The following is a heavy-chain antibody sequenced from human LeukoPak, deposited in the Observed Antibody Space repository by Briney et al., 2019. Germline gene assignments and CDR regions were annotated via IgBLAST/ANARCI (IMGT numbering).Heavy chain of an antibody. CDR2: IKQDGSEK. J-gene: IGHJ4*02. CDR1: GFTFSSYW. D-gene: IGHD2/OR15-2a*01. Sequence: PGGSLRLSCAASGFTFSSYWMGWVRQVPGKGLEWVAKIKQDGSEKYYVDSVKGRFTLSRDNAKNSLYLQMNSLRAEDTAVYYCARGPTRANSSDYWGQGTLVTVSS. CDR3: ARGPTRANSSDY. V-gene: IGHV3-7*01.